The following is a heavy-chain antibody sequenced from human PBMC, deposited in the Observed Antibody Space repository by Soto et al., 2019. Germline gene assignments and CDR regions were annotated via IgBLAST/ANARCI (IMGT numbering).Heavy chain of an antibody. J-gene: IGHJ3*02. CDR1: GFSFSSYG. Sequence: PGGSLRLSCAASGFSFSSYGMHWVRQAPGKGLEWVAMISYDGTDEYYADSVKGRFTISRDNSKNAVYLQMNSLRAEDTAVYYCARDLEGSDSSPIFDIWGQGTMVTVSS. CDR3: ARDLEGSDSSPIFDI. CDR2: ISYDGTDE. D-gene: IGHD6-13*01. V-gene: IGHV3-30*03.